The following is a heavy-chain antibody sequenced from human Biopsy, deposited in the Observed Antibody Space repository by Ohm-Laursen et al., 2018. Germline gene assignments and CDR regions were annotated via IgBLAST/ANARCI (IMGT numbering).Heavy chain of an antibody. V-gene: IGHV4-34*08. J-gene: IGHJ4*02. CDR1: GRTFSDYR. CDR3: GNEVYGRDY. D-gene: IGHD4-17*01. CDR2: INQSGST. Sequence: SETLSLTCVVFGRTFSDYRWTWVRQPPGKGLEWIGHINQSGSTNYNPSLKSRVTISADASKYEFSLRLTSVTAADTAVYFCGNEVYGRDYWGLGARVTVSS.